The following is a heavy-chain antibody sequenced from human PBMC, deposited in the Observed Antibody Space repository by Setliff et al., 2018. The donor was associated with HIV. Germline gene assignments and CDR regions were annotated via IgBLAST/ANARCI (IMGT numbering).Heavy chain of an antibody. V-gene: IGHV3-30*02. CDR2: IWHDGSER. CDR3: AKSRSIKWAFDY. J-gene: IGHJ4*02. Sequence: GGSLRLSCQTSGFTFSSYGMHWVRQAPGKGLEWVATIWHDGSERYYGDSVRGRFSISRDDSTKTLYLEMNNMQPEDTALYHCAKSRSIKWAFDYWGQGTLVTVSS. D-gene: IGHD5-12*01. CDR1: GFTFSSYG.